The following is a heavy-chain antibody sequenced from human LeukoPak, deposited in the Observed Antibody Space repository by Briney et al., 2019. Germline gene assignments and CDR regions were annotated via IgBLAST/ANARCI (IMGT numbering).Heavy chain of an antibody. CDR2: INHSGST. CDR3: ARGRPYYDFWSGYYTGSNGYYFDY. Sequence: SKTLSLTCAVYGGSFSGYYWSWIRQPPGKGLEWIGEINHSGSTNYNPSLKSRVTISVDTSKNQFSLKLSSVTAADTAVYYCARGRPYYDFWSGYYTGSNGYYFDYWGQGTLVTVSS. CDR1: GGSFSGYY. V-gene: IGHV4-34*01. D-gene: IGHD3-3*01. J-gene: IGHJ4*02.